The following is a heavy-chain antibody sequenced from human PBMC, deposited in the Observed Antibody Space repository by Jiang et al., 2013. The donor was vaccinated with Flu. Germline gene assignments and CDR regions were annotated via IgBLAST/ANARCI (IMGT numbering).Heavy chain of an antibody. CDR3: ARGGSYYDYVWGSYRSDY. Sequence: SGAEVKKPGSSVKVSCKASGGTFSSYAISWVRQAPGQGLEWMGGIIPIFGTANYAQKFQGRVTITADESTSTAYMELSSLRSEDTAVYYCARGGSYYDYVWGSYRSDYWGQGTLVTVSS. V-gene: IGHV1-69*01. CDR2: IIPIFGTA. J-gene: IGHJ4*02. CDR1: GGTFSSYA. D-gene: IGHD3-16*02.